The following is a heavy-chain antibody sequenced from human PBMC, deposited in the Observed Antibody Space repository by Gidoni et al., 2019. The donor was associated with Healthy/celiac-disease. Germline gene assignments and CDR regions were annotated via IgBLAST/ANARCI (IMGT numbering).Heavy chain of an antibody. D-gene: IGHD3-9*01. Sequence: EVQLLESGGGLVQHGGSLRLSCAASGFTFSSCAMGWVRQAPGKGLEWVSAISGRGGSKYYADSVKGRFTISRDNAKNTLYLQMNSLRAEDTAVYYCAKDKRGYFDWLSYLDYWGQGTLVTVSS. CDR1: GFTFSSCA. V-gene: IGHV3-23*01. J-gene: IGHJ4*02. CDR2: ISGRGGSK. CDR3: AKDKRGYFDWLSYLDY.